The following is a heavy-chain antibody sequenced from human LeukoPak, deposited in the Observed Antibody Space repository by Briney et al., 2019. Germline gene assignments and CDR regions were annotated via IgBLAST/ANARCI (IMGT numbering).Heavy chain of an antibody. CDR1: GGSISSYY. CDR2: IYTSGST. D-gene: IGHD2-15*01. V-gene: IGHV4-4*07. Sequence: SETLSLTCTVSGGSISSYYWSWIRQPAGKGLEWIGRIYTSGSTNHNPSLKSRVTMSVDTSKNQFSLKLSSVTAADTAVYYCARDLAVVVVAAPGHNWFDPWGQGTLVTVSS. J-gene: IGHJ5*02. CDR3: ARDLAVVVVAAPGHNWFDP.